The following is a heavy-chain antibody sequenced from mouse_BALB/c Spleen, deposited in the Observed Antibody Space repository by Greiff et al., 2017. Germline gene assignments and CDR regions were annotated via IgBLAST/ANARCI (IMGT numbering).Heavy chain of an antibody. D-gene: IGHD2-10*02. V-gene: IGHV5-4*02. J-gene: IGHJ3*01. CDR2: ISDGGSYT. CDR1: GFTFSDYY. Sequence: EVKVVESGGGLVKPGGSLKLSCAASGFTFSDYYMYWVRQTPEKRLEWVATISDGGSYTYYPDSVKGRFTISRDNAKNNLYLQMSSLKSEDTAMYYCAKPLYGNYEAWFAYWGQGTLVTVSA. CDR3: AKPLYGNYEAWFAY.